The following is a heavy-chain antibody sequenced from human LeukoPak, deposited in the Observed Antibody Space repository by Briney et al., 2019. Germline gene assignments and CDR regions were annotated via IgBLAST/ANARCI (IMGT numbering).Heavy chain of an antibody. CDR1: GFTFDDHA. J-gene: IGHJ4*02. CDR3: ARDPQWELLHLYDY. D-gene: IGHD1-26*01. CDR2: ISWNSGRI. Sequence: PGGSLRLSCAASGFTFDDHAMHWVRQAPGKGLEWVSGISWNSGRIGYADSVKGRFTISRDNAKNTLYLQMNSLRAEDTAVYYCARDPQWELLHLYDYWGQGTLVTVSS. V-gene: IGHV3-9*01.